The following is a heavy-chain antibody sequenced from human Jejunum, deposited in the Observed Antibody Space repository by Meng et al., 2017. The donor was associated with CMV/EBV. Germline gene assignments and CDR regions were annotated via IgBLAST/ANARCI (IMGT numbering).Heavy chain of an antibody. Sequence: GCTLPNCWIDWVRQMSGKGLEWMGIIYLDDSTTKYSPYFQGQVTFSADRSISTAFLQWRSLKASDTAVYYCAVASRADYYYYGMDVWGQGTRVTVSS. CDR3: AVASRADYYYYGMDV. D-gene: IGHD5-12*01. CDR2: IYLDDSTT. V-gene: IGHV5-51*01. J-gene: IGHJ6*02. CDR1: GCTLPNCW.